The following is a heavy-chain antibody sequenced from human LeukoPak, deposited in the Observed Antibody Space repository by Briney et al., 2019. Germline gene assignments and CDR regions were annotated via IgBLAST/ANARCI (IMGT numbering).Heavy chain of an antibody. CDR2: ISASGGSI. CDR1: AFTFSTYE. V-gene: IGHV3-23*01. CDR3: ARGGSGSYYY. J-gene: IGHJ4*02. Sequence: GGSLRLSCAASAFTFSTYEMSWVRQAPGKGLEWVSVISASGGSISYTDSVKGRFTISRDNSKNTLYLQMNTLRAEDTAVYYCARGGSGSYYYWGQGTLVTVSS. D-gene: IGHD1-26*01.